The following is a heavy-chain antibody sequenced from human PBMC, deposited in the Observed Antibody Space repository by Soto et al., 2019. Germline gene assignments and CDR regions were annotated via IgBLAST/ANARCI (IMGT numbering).Heavy chain of an antibody. CDR1: GYTFTGYY. Sequence: GASVKVSCKASGYTFTGYYMHWVRQAPGQGLEWMGWINPNSGGTNYAQKFQGWVTMTRDTSISTAYMELSRLRSDDTAVYYCARGPFFSSNHPNWFDPWGQGTLVTVSS. J-gene: IGHJ5*02. CDR3: ARGPFFSSNHPNWFDP. V-gene: IGHV1-2*04. D-gene: IGHD3-3*02. CDR2: INPNSGGT.